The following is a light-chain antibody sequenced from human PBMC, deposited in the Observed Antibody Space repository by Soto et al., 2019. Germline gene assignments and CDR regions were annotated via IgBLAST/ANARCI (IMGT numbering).Light chain of an antibody. CDR2: GAS. J-gene: IGKJ2*01. CDR3: QKYNTWPYT. V-gene: IGKV3-15*01. Sequence: EIVMTQSPATLSVSPGERATLSCRASQSVGSYLAWYQQKPGQAPRLLIYGASTRATDIPDRFTGSGSGTDLTLTISSLQSEDFTGYYCQKYNTWPYTFGQGTELEI. CDR1: QSVGSY.